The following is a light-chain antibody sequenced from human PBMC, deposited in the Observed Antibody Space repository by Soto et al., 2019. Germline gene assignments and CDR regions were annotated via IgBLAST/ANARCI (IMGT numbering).Light chain of an antibody. CDR1: RSDIGAYNF. J-gene: IGLJ2*01. Sequence: QSALTQPASVYGSPGQSITISCTGNRSDIGAYNFVSWYQQHPGEVPKLILYDVNVRPSGVSNRFSGSKSGNTASLTISGLQAEDEADYYCTSWTTSTTMIFGGGTKLTVL. CDR3: TSWTTSTTMI. V-gene: IGLV2-14*03. CDR2: DVN.